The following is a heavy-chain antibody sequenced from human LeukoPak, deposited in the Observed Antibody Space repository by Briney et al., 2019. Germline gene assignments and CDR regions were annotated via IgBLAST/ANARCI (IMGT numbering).Heavy chain of an antibody. CDR2: IIPILGIA. CDR3: ARDGGPHHITMIVVD. Sequence: ASVKVSCKASAGTFSSYAISWVRQAPGQGLEWMGRIIPILGIANYAQKFQGRVTITADKSTSTAYMELSSLRSEDTAVYYCARDGGPHHITMIVVDWGQGTLVTVSS. CDR1: AGTFSSYA. J-gene: IGHJ4*02. D-gene: IGHD3-22*01. V-gene: IGHV1-69*04.